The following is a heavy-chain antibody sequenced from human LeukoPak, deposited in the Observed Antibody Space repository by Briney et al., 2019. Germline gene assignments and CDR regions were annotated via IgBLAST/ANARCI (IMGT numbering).Heavy chain of an antibody. CDR1: GFTVSSNY. V-gene: IGHV3-66*01. D-gene: IGHD3-9*01. CDR3: ARTPDHYDILTGYDYYYYYGMDV. Sequence: GGSLILSCAASGFTVSSNYMSWVRQAPGKGLEWVSVIYSGGSTYYADSVKGRFTISRDNSKNTLYLQMNSLRAEDTAVYYCARTPDHYDILTGYDYYYYYGMDVWGQGTTVTVSS. CDR2: IYSGGST. J-gene: IGHJ6*02.